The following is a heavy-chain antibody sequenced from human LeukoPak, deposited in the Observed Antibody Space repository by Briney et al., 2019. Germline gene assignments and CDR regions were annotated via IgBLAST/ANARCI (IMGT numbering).Heavy chain of an antibody. V-gene: IGHV3-23*01. CDR2: ISGSGGST. CDR3: AKVKRFGKEDAFDI. Sequence: GGSLRLSCAPSGFTFNSYAMSWVRQAPGKGLEWVSAISGSGGSTYYADSVKGRFTISRENSKNTLYLQMNSLRAEDTAVYYCAKVKRFGKEDAFDIWGQGTMVTVSS. D-gene: IGHD3-10*01. J-gene: IGHJ3*02. CDR1: GFTFNSYA.